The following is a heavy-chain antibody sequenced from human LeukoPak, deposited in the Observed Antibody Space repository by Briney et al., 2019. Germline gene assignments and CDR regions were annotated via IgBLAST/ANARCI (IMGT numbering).Heavy chain of an antibody. CDR1: GGTFSSYA. CDR3: ARDPVRAAPTYYFDY. V-gene: IGHV3-30-3*01. J-gene: IGHJ4*02. D-gene: IGHD6-6*01. Sequence: SCKASGGTFSSYAMHWVRQAPGKGLEWVAVISYDGSNKYYADSVKGRFTISRDNSKNTLYLQMNSLRAEDTAVYYCARDPVRAAPTYYFDYWGQGTLVTVSS. CDR2: ISYDGSNK.